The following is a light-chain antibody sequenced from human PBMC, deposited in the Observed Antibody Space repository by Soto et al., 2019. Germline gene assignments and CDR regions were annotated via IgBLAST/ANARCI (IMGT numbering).Light chain of an antibody. V-gene: IGLV2-23*01. CDR1: SSNVGSYIL. Sequence: QPVLTQPASVSGSPGQSITISCTGTSSNVGSYILVSWYQQHPGKAPKLMIYEASKRPSGVSNRFSGAKSGNTASLTISGLQAEDEADYYCCSYAGSSTYVFGGGTKLTVL. CDR3: CSYAGSSTYV. CDR2: EAS. J-gene: IGLJ2*01.